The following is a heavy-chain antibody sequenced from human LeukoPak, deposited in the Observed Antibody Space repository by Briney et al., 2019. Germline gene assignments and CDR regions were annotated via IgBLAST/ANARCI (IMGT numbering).Heavy chain of an antibody. CDR2: ISSSSSYI. Sequence: GGSLRLSCAASGFTFSSYSMIWVRQAPGKGLEWVSSISSSSSYIYYADSVKGRFTISRDNAKNSLYLQMNSLRAEDTAVYYCAKDIGIAAAGPVDYYYGMDVWGQGTTVTVSS. CDR1: GFTFSSYS. CDR3: AKDIGIAAAGPVDYYYGMDV. J-gene: IGHJ6*02. D-gene: IGHD6-13*01. V-gene: IGHV3-21*01.